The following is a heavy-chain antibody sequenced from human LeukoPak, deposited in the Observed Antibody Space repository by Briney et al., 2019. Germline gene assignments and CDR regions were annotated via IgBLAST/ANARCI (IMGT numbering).Heavy chain of an antibody. V-gene: IGHV1-69*04. Sequence: GSSVKVSCKASGGTFSSYAISWVRQAPGQGLEWMGRVIPILGIANYAQKFQGRVTITADKSTSTAYMELSSLRSEDTAVYYCARERAIAVAGLFDYWGQGTLVTVSS. CDR1: GGTFSSYA. D-gene: IGHD6-19*01. J-gene: IGHJ4*02. CDR3: ARERAIAVAGLFDY. CDR2: VIPILGIA.